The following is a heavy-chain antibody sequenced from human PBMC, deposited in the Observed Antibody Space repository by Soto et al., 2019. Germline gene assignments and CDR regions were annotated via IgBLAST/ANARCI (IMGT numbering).Heavy chain of an antibody. D-gene: IGHD6-25*01. CDR2: IYYSGST. J-gene: IGHJ5*02. CDR1: GGSISSYY. V-gene: IGHV4-59*01. CDR3: ARPHGGSSGWDNWFDP. Sequence: QVQLQESGPGLVKPSETLSLTCTVSGGSISSYYWSWIRQPPGKGLEWIGYIYYSGSTNYNPSLRSRATIPVDTSKNQFSLKLSSVTAADTAVYYCARPHGGSSGWDNWFDPWGQGTLVTVSS.